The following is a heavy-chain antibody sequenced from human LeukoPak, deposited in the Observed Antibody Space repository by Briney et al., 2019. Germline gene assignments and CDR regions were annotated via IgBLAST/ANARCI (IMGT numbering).Heavy chain of an antibody. V-gene: IGHV1-18*01. CDR1: GYTFSTYG. CDR3: AREGLGELTLDY. Sequence: ASVKVSYKASGYTFSTYGISWVRQAPGQGLEWMGWISTSNGDTKYAQKLQGRVTMTTDTSTSTAYMELRNLRSDDTAVYYCAREGLGELTLDYWGQGTLVTVSS. CDR2: ISTSNGDT. D-gene: IGHD3-16*01. J-gene: IGHJ4*02.